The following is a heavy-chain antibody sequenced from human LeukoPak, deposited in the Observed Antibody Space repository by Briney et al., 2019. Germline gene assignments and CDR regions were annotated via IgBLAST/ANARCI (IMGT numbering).Heavy chain of an antibody. CDR3: AKQVWFGEGYYYMDV. CDR2: ISSSSSYI. Sequence: GGSLRLSCAASGFTFFSYTMNWVRQAPGKGLEWVSSISSSSSYIYYADSVKGRFTISRDNAKNSLYLQMNSLRAEDTAVYYCAKQVWFGEGYYYMDVWGKGTTVTISS. CDR1: GFTFFSYT. V-gene: IGHV3-21*04. D-gene: IGHD3-10*01. J-gene: IGHJ6*03.